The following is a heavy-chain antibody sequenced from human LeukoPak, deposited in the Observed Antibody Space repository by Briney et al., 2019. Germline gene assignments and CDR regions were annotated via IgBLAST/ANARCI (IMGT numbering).Heavy chain of an antibody. Sequence: SETLSLTCAVYGGSFSDYYWSWIRQPPRKGLEWIGEINHSGSTNYNPSLESRVTISVDTSKNQFSLKLSSVTAADTAMYYCARPSFYDSSGYYLPYWGQGTLVTVSS. CDR1: GGSFSDYY. J-gene: IGHJ4*02. D-gene: IGHD3-22*01. V-gene: IGHV4-34*01. CDR3: ARPSFYDSSGYYLPY. CDR2: INHSGST.